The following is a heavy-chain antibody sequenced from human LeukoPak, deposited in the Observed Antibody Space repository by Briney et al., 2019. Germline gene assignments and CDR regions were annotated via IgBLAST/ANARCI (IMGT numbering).Heavy chain of an antibody. J-gene: IGHJ4*02. D-gene: IGHD1-26*01. Sequence: SETLSLTCTVSGGSMSSCYWGWIRQPPGKGLEWIAYMYYGGNTDYNPSLKSRVTISIDTSNNQFSLKLSSVTAADTAMYYCARHETGGSYPLKYWGQGLLVTVSS. CDR3: ARHETGGSYPLKY. V-gene: IGHV4-59*08. CDR1: GGSMSSCY. CDR2: MYYGGNT.